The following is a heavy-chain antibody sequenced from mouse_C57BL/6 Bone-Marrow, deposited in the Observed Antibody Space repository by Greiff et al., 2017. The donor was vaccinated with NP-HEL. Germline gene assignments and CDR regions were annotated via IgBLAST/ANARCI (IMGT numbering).Heavy chain of an antibody. D-gene: IGHD3-3*01. CDR3: ARGGGTGDY. CDR1: GYTFTDYY. Sequence: EVQRVESGPVLVKPGASVKMSCKASGYTFTDYYMNWVKQSHGKSLEWIGVINPYNGGTSYNQKFKGKATLTVDKSSSTAYMELNSLTSEDSAVYYCARGGGTGDYWGQGTTLTVSS. J-gene: IGHJ2*01. V-gene: IGHV1-19*01. CDR2: INPYNGGT.